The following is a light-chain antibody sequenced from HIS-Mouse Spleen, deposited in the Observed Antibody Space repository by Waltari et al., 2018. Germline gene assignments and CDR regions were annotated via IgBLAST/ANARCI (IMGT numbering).Light chain of an antibody. J-gene: IGLJ2*01. V-gene: IGLV1-40*01. CDR2: GNS. Sequence: QSVLTQPPSVSGAPGQSVTISCTGSSSNIGAGYDVHWYPQLPGTAPNPLIYGNSNRPSGVPDRFSGSKSGTSASLAITGLQAEDEADYYCQSYDSSLSGSGVFGGGTKLTVL. CDR1: SSNIGAGYD. CDR3: QSYDSSLSGSGV.